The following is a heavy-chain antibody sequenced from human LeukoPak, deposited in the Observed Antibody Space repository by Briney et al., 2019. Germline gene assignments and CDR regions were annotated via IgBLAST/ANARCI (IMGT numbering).Heavy chain of an antibody. CDR3: ARVVDHDYGDYYLDY. J-gene: IGHJ4*02. Sequence: GGSLRLSRAASGFTFSSYAMSWVRQAPGKGLEWVSAISGSGGSTYYADSVKGRFTISRDNSKNTLYLQMNSLRAEDTAVYYCARVVDHDYGDYYLDYWGQGTLVTVSS. V-gene: IGHV3-23*01. D-gene: IGHD4-17*01. CDR1: GFTFSSYA. CDR2: ISGSGGST.